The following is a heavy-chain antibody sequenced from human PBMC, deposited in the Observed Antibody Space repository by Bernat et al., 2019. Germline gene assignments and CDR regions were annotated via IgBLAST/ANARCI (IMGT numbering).Heavy chain of an antibody. CDR2: IWYDGSNK. CDR3: ARDRGSSPGDY. V-gene: IGHV3-33*01. D-gene: IGHD6-6*01. J-gene: IGHJ4*02. Sequence: QVQLVESGGGVVQPGRSLRLSCAASGFTFSSYGMHWVRRAPGKGLEWVAVIWYDGSNKYYADSVKGRFTISRDNSKNTLYLQMNSLRAEDTAVYYCARDRGSSPGDYWGQGTLVTVSS. CDR1: GFTFSSYG.